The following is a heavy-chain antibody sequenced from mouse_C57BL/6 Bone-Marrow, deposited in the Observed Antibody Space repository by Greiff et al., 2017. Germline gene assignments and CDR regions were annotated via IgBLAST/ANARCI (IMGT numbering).Heavy chain of an antibody. CDR1: GFTFSSYG. J-gene: IGHJ2*01. Sequence: EVMLVESGGDLVKPGGSLKLSCAASGFTFSSYGMSWVRQTPDKRLEWVATISSGGSYTYYPDSVKGRFTISRDNAKNTLYLQMSSLKSEDTAMYYCARQTGTRDYFDYWGQGTTLTVSS. CDR3: ARQTGTRDYFDY. V-gene: IGHV5-6*01. D-gene: IGHD4-1*01. CDR2: ISSGGSYT.